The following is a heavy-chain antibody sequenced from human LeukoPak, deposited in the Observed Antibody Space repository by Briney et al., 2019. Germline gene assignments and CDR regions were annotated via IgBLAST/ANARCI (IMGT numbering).Heavy chain of an antibody. Sequence: GGSLRLSCAAFGFTFPNYWMSWVRQAPGKGLDLVANIKQDRSEKYYVDSVKGRFTISRDNAKNSLYLQMNSLRAEDTAVYYCAKDFEVQLWSRPYLYYYMDVWGKGTTVTISS. CDR2: IKQDRSEK. CDR1: GFTFPNYW. CDR3: AKDFEVQLWSRPYLYYYMDV. V-gene: IGHV3-7*01. J-gene: IGHJ6*03. D-gene: IGHD2-21*01.